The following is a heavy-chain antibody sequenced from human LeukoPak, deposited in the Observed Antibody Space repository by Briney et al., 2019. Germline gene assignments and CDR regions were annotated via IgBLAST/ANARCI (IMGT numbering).Heavy chain of an antibody. J-gene: IGHJ5*02. CDR2: INPNSGGT. Sequence: GASVKVSCKASGYTFTGYYMHWVRQAPGQGLEWMGWINPNSGGTNYAQKFQGRVTMTRDTSTSTVYMELSSLRSEDTAVYYCARRVRGSYRPFDPWGQGTLVTVSS. V-gene: IGHV1-2*02. CDR3: ARRVRGSYRPFDP. D-gene: IGHD1-26*01. CDR1: GYTFTGYY.